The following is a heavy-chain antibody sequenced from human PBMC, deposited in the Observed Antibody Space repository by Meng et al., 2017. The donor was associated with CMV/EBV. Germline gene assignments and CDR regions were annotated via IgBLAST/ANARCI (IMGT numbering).Heavy chain of an antibody. CDR3: ARDMRGWGLLGGLNV. Sequence: GESLKISCAASGFNVGGFYIIWVRQAPGKGLEWVSIIYSGGGTYYTDSVRGRFTISRGNSRNVVYLQMNSLRVEDTALYYCARDMRGWGLLGGLNVWGQGTTVTVSS. J-gene: IGHJ6*02. CDR1: GFNVGGFY. CDR2: IYSGGGT. D-gene: IGHD1-26*01. V-gene: IGHV3-53*01.